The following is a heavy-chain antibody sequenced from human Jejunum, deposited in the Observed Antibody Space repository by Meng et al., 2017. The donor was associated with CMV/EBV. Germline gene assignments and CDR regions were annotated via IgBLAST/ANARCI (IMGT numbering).Heavy chain of an antibody. CDR3: AKSTANTWSTFDS. CDR2: ISGTGGGTP. D-gene: IGHD2-8*02. V-gene: IGHV3-23*01. CDR1: GFPFTSFA. Sequence: GFPFTSFAMARGRQAPGKGPGWVSSISGTGGGTPYYAHSVKGRFTISRDSAENTLYLQMNSLRAEDTAIYYCAKSTANTWSTFDSWGQGTLVTVSS. J-gene: IGHJ4*02.